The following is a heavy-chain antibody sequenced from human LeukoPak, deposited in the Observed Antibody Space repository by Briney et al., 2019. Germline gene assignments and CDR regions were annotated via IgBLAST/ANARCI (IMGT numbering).Heavy chain of an antibody. V-gene: IGHV3-48*02. CDR3: ARASPSGYDY. D-gene: IGHD3-22*01. J-gene: IGHJ4*02. Sequence: PGGSLRLSCAASGFTFNTYTMNWVRQAPGKGLEWVSYISSSSSSTYYADSVKGRFTISRDNGKSSLYLQMNSLRDEDTAVYYCARASPSGYDYWGQGTLVTVSS. CDR2: ISSSSSST. CDR1: GFTFNTYT.